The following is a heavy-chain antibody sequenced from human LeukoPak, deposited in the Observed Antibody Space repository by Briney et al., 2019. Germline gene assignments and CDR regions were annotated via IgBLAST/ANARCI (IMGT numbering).Heavy chain of an antibody. CDR2: IYYSGST. J-gene: IGHJ4*02. Sequence: SETLSLTCTVSGGSISSYYWSWIRQPPGKGLEWIGYIYYSGSTNYNPSLKSRVTISVDTSKNQFSLQLNSVTPEDTAVYYCAREFGYSSDYWGQGTLVTVSS. CDR1: GGSISSYY. V-gene: IGHV4-59*12. CDR3: AREFGYSSDY. D-gene: IGHD6-13*01.